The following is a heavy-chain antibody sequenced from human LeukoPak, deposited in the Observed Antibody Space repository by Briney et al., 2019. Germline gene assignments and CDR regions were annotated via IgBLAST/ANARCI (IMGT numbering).Heavy chain of an antibody. CDR1: GGTFSSYA. D-gene: IGHD5-18*01. V-gene: IGHV1-69*13. CDR2: IIPIFGTA. J-gene: IGHJ4*02. Sequence: SVKVSCKASGGTFSSYAMSWVRQAPGHGLEWMGGIIPIFGTANYAQKFQGRVTITADESTSTAYMELSSLRSEDTAVYYCATPGPDTADYWGQGTLVTVSS. CDR3: ATPGPDTADY.